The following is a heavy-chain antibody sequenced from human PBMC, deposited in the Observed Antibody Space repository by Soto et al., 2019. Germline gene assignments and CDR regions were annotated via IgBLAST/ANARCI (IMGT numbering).Heavy chain of an antibody. CDR3: ATALGGGIMDV. J-gene: IGHJ6*02. CDR1: GVSTGTDY. D-gene: IGHD3-16*01. V-gene: IGHV4-59*01. Sequence: PPETLSLTCNISGVSTGTDYCTGVRQSPGRGLEWIASTFYTGSTTYNPALKSRVSISVDTPKKFYSLKLTSVTAADTAIYYCATALGGGIMDVWGRGTTVTVSS. CDR2: TFYTGST.